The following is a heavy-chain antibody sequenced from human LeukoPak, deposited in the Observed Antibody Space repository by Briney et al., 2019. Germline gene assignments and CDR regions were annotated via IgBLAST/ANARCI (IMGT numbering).Heavy chain of an antibody. CDR2: INHSGST. V-gene: IGHV4-34*01. J-gene: IGHJ4*01. CDR1: GGSFSGYY. D-gene: IGHD6-19*01. Sequence: SETLSLTCAVYGGSFSGYYRSWIRQPPGKGLEWIGEINHSGSTNYNPSLKSRVTISVDTSKNQFSLKLSSVTAADTAVYYCARAQWLHYFDYWGHGTLVTVSS. CDR3: ARAQWLHYFDY.